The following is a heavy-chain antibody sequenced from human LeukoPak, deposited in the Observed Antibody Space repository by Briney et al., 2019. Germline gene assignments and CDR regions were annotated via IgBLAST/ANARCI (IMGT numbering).Heavy chain of an antibody. D-gene: IGHD6-6*01. CDR3: ARVWMEQLRSYNWFDP. V-gene: IGHV1-69*06. J-gene: IGHJ5*02. Sequence: GSSVKVSCKASGGTFSSYAISWVRQAPGQGLEWMGGIIPIFGTANYAQKFQGRVTITADKSTSTAYMELSSLRSEDTAVYYCARVWMEQLRSYNWFDPWGQGTLVTVSS. CDR2: IIPIFGTA. CDR1: GGTFSSYA.